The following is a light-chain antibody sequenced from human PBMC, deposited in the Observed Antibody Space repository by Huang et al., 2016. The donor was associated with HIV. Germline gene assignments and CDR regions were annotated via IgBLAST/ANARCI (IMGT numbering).Light chain of an antibody. V-gene: IGKV3-15*01. J-gene: IGKJ3*01. CDR3: QHYNNWPPVIT. CDR2: GAS. CDR1: QSVSSN. Sequence: EIVMTQSPATLSVSPGERATLSCRASQSVSSNLAWYQQKPGQAPRLLIYGASTRATGSPARFSGSGSGTQFTLTISSLQSEYFAVYYCQHYNNWPPVITFGPGTKVDIK.